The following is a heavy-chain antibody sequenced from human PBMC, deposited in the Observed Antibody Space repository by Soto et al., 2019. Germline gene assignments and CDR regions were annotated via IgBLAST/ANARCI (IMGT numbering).Heavy chain of an antibody. CDR1: GGSISSSSYY. Sequence: SETLSLTCTVSGGSISSSSYYWGWIRQPPGKGLEWIGSIYYSGSTYYNPSLKSRVTISVDTSKNQFSLKLSSVTAADTAVYYCARMWESDYGDYEDRQGVDYWGQGTLVTVSS. V-gene: IGHV4-39*01. J-gene: IGHJ4*02. CDR2: IYYSGST. D-gene: IGHD4-17*01. CDR3: ARMWESDYGDYEDRQGVDY.